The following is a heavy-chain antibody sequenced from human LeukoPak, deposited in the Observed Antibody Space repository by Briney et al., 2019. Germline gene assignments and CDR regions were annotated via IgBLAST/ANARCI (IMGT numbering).Heavy chain of an antibody. CDR1: GYTFTSYY. V-gene: IGHV1-46*01. D-gene: IGHD6-13*01. CDR3: ARESSSWLIRPFLDP. Sequence: ASVKVSCKASGYTFTSYYMHWVRQAPGQGLEWMGIINPSGGSTSYAQKFQGRVTMTRDTSTSTVYMELSSLRSEDTAVYYCARESSSWLIRPFLDPWGQGTLVTVSS. J-gene: IGHJ5*02. CDR2: INPSGGST.